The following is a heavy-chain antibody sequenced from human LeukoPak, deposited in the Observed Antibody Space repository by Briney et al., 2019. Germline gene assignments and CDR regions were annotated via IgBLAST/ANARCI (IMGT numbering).Heavy chain of an antibody. J-gene: IGHJ4*02. CDR2: IYYSGST. CDR3: ARAQWLPPERHFDY. CDR1: GGSISSGGYY. V-gene: IGHV4-31*03. D-gene: IGHD6-19*01. Sequence: PSETLSLTCTVSGGSISSGGYYWSWIRQHPGKGLEWIGYIYYSGSTYYNPSLKSRVTISVDTSKNQFSLKLSSVTAADTAVYYCARAQWLPPERHFDYWGQGTLVTVSS.